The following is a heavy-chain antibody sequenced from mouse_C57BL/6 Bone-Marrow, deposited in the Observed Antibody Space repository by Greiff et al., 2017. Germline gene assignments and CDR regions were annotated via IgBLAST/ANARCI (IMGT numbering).Heavy chain of an antibody. CDR2: IYPRSGNT. CDR1: GYTFTSYG. V-gene: IGHV1-81*01. D-gene: IGHD1-1*01. Sequence: QVQLQQSGAELARPGASVKLSCKASGYTFTSYGISWVKQRTGQGLEWIGEIYPRSGNTYYNEKFKGKATLTADKSSSTAYMELRSLTSEDSAVYFCASSPTVVATRWYFDVWGTGTTVTVSS. J-gene: IGHJ1*03. CDR3: ASSPTVVATRWYFDV.